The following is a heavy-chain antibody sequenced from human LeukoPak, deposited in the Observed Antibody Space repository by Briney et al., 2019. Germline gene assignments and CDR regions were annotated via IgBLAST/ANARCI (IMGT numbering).Heavy chain of an antibody. CDR2: INADGSTA. J-gene: IGHJ3*01. D-gene: IGHD1-14*01. CDR1: GFTFGNSW. Sequence: PGGSLRLSCAASGFTFGNSWVHWVRQAPGKGPVWVSLINADGSTATYADSVKGRFTISRDNARNTLSLQMNSLTIEDTAVYYCVVVVEPPDSDGFDVWGQGIMITVSS. V-gene: IGHV3-74*01. CDR3: VVVVEPPDSDGFDV.